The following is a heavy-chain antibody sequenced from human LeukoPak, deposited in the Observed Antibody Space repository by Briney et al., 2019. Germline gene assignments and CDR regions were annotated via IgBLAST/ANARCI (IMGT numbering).Heavy chain of an antibody. V-gene: IGHV3-33*08. CDR2: IRYDGSSK. Sequence: GGSLRLSCAASGFTFSSYEMNWVRQAPGKGLEWVAFIRYDGSSKYYADSVKGRFTISRDTAKNSLYLQMNSLRAEDTAVYYCARRRGYGYYYMDVWGKGTTVTISS. CDR3: ARRRGYGYYYMDV. J-gene: IGHJ6*03. CDR1: GFTFSSYE. D-gene: IGHD3-16*01.